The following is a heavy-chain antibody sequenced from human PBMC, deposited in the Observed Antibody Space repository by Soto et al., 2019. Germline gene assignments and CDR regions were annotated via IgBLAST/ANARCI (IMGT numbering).Heavy chain of an antibody. D-gene: IGHD6-19*01. V-gene: IGHV4-4*02. CDR1: GDSVSSPYY. CDR2: VFHTGTT. Sequence: QVQLQESGPGLVKPSGTLSLTSAVSGDSVSSPYYWCWVRQPPGKGLEWMGEVFHTGTTSYTPSRRSGVTISMDKSINQFSLDLSSVTAADTAVYYCARSAGWYAIHAWGPGTLVIVSS. CDR3: ARSAGWYAIHA. J-gene: IGHJ5*02.